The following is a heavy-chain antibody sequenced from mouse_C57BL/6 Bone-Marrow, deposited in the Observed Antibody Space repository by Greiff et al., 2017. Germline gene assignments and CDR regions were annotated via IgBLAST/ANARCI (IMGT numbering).Heavy chain of an antibody. CDR1: GYTFTDYE. J-gene: IGHJ2*01. Sequence: VQLQQSGAELVRPGASVTLSCTASGYTFTDYEMHWVKQTPVHGLEWIGAIDPETGGTAYNQKFKGKAILTADKSSSTAYLELRSLTSEDSAVYYCTRYPDYFDYWGQGTTLTVSS. CDR3: TRYPDYFDY. CDR2: IDPETGGT. V-gene: IGHV1-15*01.